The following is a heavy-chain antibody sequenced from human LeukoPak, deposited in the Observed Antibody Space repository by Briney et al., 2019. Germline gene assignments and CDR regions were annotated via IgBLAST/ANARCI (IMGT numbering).Heavy chain of an antibody. CDR1: GFTFSSYG. D-gene: IGHD6-13*01. V-gene: IGHV3-30*02. Sequence: GGSLRLSCAASGFTFSSYGMHWVRQAPGKGLEWVAFIRHEGSNKYYADSVKGRFTISRDNSKNTLYLQMNSLRAEDTAVYYCAREGAAAGKVSGYFDYWGQGTLVTVSS. J-gene: IGHJ4*02. CDR2: IRHEGSNK. CDR3: AREGAAAGKVSGYFDY.